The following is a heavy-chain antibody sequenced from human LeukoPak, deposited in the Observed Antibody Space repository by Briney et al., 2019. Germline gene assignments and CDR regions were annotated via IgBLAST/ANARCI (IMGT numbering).Heavy chain of an antibody. Sequence: ASVKVSCKASGYTFTGNFIHWVRQAPGQGLEWMGWINPRSGGSNYAQKFQGRVTMTSDASINTADMELSGLRSDDTAVYYCVRGSVMITFEGRLDLDYWGQGTLVTVSS. CDR2: INPRSGGS. CDR3: VRGSVMITFEGRLDLDY. D-gene: IGHD3-16*01. J-gene: IGHJ4*02. CDR1: GYTFTGNF. V-gene: IGHV1-2*02.